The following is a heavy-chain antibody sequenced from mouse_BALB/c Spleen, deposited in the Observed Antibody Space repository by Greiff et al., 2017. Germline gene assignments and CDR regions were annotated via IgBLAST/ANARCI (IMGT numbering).Heavy chain of an antibody. CDR3: SRRGLLHSYWYIDV. D-gene: IGHD1-1*01. V-gene: IGHV1S56*01. J-gene: IGHJ1*01. Sequence: QVQLQQSGAELVKPGASVKLSCKASGYTFTSYDINWVRQRPEQGLEWIGWIFPGGGSTKYNETFKGKATLTTDKSSSTAYMQLSRLTSEEAAVYFCSRRGLLHSYWYIDVWGAGTTVTVSS. CDR2: IFPGGGST. CDR1: GYTFTSYD.